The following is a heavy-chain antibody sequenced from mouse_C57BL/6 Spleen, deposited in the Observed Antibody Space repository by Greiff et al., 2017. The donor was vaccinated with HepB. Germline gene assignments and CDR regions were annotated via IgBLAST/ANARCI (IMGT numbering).Heavy chain of an antibody. Sequence: VQLQQSGPELVKHGASVKISCKASGYSFTDYNMNWVKQSNGKSLEWIGVINPNYGTTSYNQKCKGKATLTVDQSSSTAYMQLNSLTSEDSAVYDCASSLGGNYEFAYWGQGTLVTVSA. J-gene: IGHJ3*01. V-gene: IGHV1-39*01. CDR2: INPNYGTT. D-gene: IGHD2-1*01. CDR1: GYSFTDYN. CDR3: ASSLGGNYEFAY.